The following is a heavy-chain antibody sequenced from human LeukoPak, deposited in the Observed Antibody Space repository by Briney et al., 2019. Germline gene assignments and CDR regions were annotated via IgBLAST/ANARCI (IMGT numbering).Heavy chain of an antibody. CDR2: IYSGGST. CDR1: GFSFNSHG. J-gene: IGHJ4*02. Sequence: GGSLRLSCAASGFSFNSHGMSWVRQAPGKGLEWVSVIYSGGSTYYADSVKGRFTISRDNSKNTLYLQMNSLRAEDTAVYYCAREDSSGPDYWGQGTLVTVSS. D-gene: IGHD3-22*01. CDR3: AREDSSGPDY. V-gene: IGHV3-53*01.